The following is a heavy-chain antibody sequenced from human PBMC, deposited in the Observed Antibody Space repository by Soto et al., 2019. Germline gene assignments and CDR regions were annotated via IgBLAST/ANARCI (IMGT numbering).Heavy chain of an antibody. CDR1: GVSISSNNW. Sequence: KPXETLSLSCAVSGVSISSNNWWSWVRQPPEKGLEWIVEIYHSGSTNYNPSLKSRVTISVDKSKNQFSLKLSSVTAADTAVYYCAKWEPQGRNWFDPWGQGTLVTVSS. J-gene: IGHJ5*02. CDR3: AKWEPQGRNWFDP. V-gene: IGHV4-4*02. D-gene: IGHD1-26*01. CDR2: IYHSGST.